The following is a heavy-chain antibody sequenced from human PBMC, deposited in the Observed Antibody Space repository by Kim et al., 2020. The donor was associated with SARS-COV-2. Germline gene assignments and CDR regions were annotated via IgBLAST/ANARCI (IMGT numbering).Heavy chain of an antibody. V-gene: IGHV4-39*07. Sequence: SETLSLTCTVSGGSISSSSYYWGWLRQPPGKGLEWIGSIYYSGSTYYNPSLKSRVTISVDTSKNQFSLKLSSVTAADTAVYYCARVRSREHDYWGQGTLVSVSS. CDR1: GGSISSSSYY. D-gene: IGHD6-13*01. CDR2: IYYSGST. J-gene: IGHJ4*02. CDR3: ARVRSREHDY.